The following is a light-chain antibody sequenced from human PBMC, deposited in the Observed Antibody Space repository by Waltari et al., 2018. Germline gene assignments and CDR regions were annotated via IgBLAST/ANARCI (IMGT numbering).Light chain of an antibody. V-gene: IGLV3-21*02. CDR1: SIGTKS. CDR2: DDS. CDR3: QVWDSSSNHAV. Sequence: SYLLTQPASVSVAPGQTATITCGGKSIGTKSVHWYQQKAGQTPVVVVYDDSKRPSGGPGRFSGHNFGNTATLTIRRVEDGDEADYYCQVWDSSSNHAVFGGGTKLTVL. J-gene: IGLJ2*01.